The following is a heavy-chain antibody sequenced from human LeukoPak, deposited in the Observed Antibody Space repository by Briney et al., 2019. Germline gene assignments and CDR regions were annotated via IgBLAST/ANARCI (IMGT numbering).Heavy chain of an antibody. CDR3: ARDVATYCGGDCYPADLDY. J-gene: IGHJ4*02. CDR2: INTENGNP. Sequence: ASVKVSCKASGYIFRNFAMNWVRQAPGHGLEWMGWINTENGNPTYAQDFTRRFVFSLDTSVNTAYLQITSLKAEDTAVYYCARDVATYCGGDCYPADLDYWGQGTLITVSS. V-gene: IGHV7-4-1*02. D-gene: IGHD2-21*02. CDR1: GYIFRNFA.